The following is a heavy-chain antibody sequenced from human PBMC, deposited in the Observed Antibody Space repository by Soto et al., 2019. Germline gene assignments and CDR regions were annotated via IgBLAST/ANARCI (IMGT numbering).Heavy chain of an antibody. D-gene: IGHD6-19*01. Sequence: SETLSLTCTVSGGSISSYYWSWIRQPPGKGLEWIGYIYYSGSTNYNPSLKSRVTISVDTSKNQFSPKLSSVTAADTAVYYCARAIAVPRSDYYYGMDVWGQGTTVTVSS. V-gene: IGHV4-59*01. CDR3: ARAIAVPRSDYYYGMDV. CDR1: GGSISSYY. J-gene: IGHJ6*02. CDR2: IYYSGST.